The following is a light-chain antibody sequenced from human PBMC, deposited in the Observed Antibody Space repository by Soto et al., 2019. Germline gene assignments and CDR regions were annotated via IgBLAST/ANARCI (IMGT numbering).Light chain of an antibody. CDR3: QQTNSLPIT. J-gene: IGKJ5*01. CDR2: VAS. V-gene: IGKV1D-12*01. CDR1: QGISTW. Sequence: DLQMTQSPSSVSASVGDRVTITCRASQGISTWLAWYQQKPGKAPRLLIYVASSLQSGVPSRFSCIGSVTDFPLTISSLRPEDFATYYCQQTNSLPITFGQGTRLEIK.